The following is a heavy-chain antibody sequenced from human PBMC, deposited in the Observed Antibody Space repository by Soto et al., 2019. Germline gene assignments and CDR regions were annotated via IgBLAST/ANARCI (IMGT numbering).Heavy chain of an antibody. CDR3: AGGRIQLWYPFHD. V-gene: IGHV4-59*01. D-gene: IGHD5-18*01. Sequence: PSETLSLTCTVSGGSISSYYWSWIRQPPGKGLEWIGYIYYSGSTNYNPSLTSRVTISVDTSKNQFSLKLSSVTAADTAVYYCAGGRIQLWYPFHDWGQGTLVTVSS. CDR2: IYYSGST. CDR1: GGSISSYY. J-gene: IGHJ4*02.